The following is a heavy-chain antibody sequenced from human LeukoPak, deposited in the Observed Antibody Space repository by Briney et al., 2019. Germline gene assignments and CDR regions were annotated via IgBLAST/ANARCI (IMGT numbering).Heavy chain of an antibody. D-gene: IGHD6-6*01. Sequence: SETLSLTCTVSGGSISSSSYYWGWIRQPPGKGLEWIGSIYHSGSTYYNPSLKSRVTISVDTSKNQFSLKLSSVTAADTAVYYCARSIGAFDIWGQGTMVTVSS. CDR2: IYHSGST. CDR3: ARSIGAFDI. V-gene: IGHV4-39*07. CDR1: GGSISSSSYY. J-gene: IGHJ3*02.